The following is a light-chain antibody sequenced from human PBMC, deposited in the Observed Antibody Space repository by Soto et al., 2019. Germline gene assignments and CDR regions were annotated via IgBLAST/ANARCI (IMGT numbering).Light chain of an antibody. V-gene: IGKV3-20*01. CDR2: GAS. CDR3: YQYDSSPWT. J-gene: IGKJ1*01. CDR1: QSIGSTH. Sequence: IVLKQSPGTLSFSAGEWATLSFGASQSIGSTHLAWYQQKPGQAPRLLIYGASSRATGVPDRFSGSGSGTDFTLTISRLEPEDFAVYFCYQYDSSPWTFGQGTKVDI.